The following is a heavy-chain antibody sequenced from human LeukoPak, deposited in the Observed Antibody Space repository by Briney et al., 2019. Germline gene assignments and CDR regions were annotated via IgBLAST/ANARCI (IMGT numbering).Heavy chain of an antibody. J-gene: IGHJ4*02. Sequence: SETLSLTCAVSGGSISSGGYPWSWIRQPPGKGLEWIGYIYHSGSTYYNPSLKSRVTMSVDTSKNQFSLKLSSVTAADTAVYYCARNGDYDPFDYWGQGTLVTVSS. CDR3: ARNGDYDPFDY. D-gene: IGHD4-17*01. CDR2: IYHSGST. CDR1: GGSISSGGYP. V-gene: IGHV4-30-2*01.